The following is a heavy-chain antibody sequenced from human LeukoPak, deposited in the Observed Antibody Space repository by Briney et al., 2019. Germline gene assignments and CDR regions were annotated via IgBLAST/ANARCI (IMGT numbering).Heavy chain of an antibody. CDR3: ARSPYYYDSSGYPLFDY. J-gene: IGHJ4*02. Sequence: SVKVSCKASGYTFTSYGISWVRQAPGQGLEWMGGIIPIFGTANYAQKFQGRVTITADESTSTAYMELSSLRSEDTAVYYCARSPYYYDSSGYPLFDYWGQGTLVTVSS. D-gene: IGHD3-22*01. CDR2: IIPIFGTA. V-gene: IGHV1-69*13. CDR1: GYTFTSYG.